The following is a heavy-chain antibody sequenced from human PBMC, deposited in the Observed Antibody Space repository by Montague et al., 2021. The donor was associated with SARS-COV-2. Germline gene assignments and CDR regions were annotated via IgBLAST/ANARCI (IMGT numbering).Heavy chain of an antibody. J-gene: IGHJ4*02. CDR3: ARHALGYFDWLNEGYFDY. CDR1: GGSISSYY. CDR2: IYYSGST. D-gene: IGHD3-9*01. V-gene: IGHV4-39*07. Sequence: SETLSLTCTVSGGSISSYYWSWIRQPPGKGLEWIGSIYYSGSTYYNPSLTSRVTISVDTSKNKFSLKLSSVTAADTAVYYCARHALGYFDWLNEGYFDYWGQGTLVTVSS.